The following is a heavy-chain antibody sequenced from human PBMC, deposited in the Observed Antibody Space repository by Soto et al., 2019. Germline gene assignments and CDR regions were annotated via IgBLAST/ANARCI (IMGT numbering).Heavy chain of an antibody. CDR1: GFTFSSYG. Sequence: QVQLVESGGGVVQPGRSLRLSCAASGFTFSSYGMHWVRQAPGKGLEWVAFIWHDGGNKFYAESMKGRFPISRDNSKNTLYLQMTSLSAEDTAMYYCARDGDVNTGFGKDYWGQGTLVTVSS. D-gene: IGHD3-16*01. V-gene: IGHV3-33*01. J-gene: IGHJ4*02. CDR3: ARDGDVNTGFGKDY. CDR2: IWHDGGNK.